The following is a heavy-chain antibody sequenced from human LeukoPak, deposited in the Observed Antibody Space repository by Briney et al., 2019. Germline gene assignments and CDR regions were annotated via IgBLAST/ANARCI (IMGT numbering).Heavy chain of an antibody. Sequence: PGRSLRLSCAASGFTFDDYAMPWVRQAPGKGLEWVSGISWNSGSIGYADSVKGRFTISRDNAKNSLYLQMNSLRAEDTALYCCAKDCYDFWSGSDYWGEGTLVTVSS. CDR2: ISWNSGSI. CDR1: GFTFDDYA. D-gene: IGHD3-3*01. CDR3: AKDCYDFWSGSDY. J-gene: IGHJ4*02. V-gene: IGHV3-9*01.